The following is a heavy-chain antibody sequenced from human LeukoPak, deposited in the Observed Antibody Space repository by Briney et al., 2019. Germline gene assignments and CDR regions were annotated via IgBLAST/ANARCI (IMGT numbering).Heavy chain of an antibody. D-gene: IGHD6-19*01. CDR2: TYYRSKWYN. CDR3: ARVSSSGWYEWGNFDY. V-gene: IGHV6-1*01. Sequence: SQTLSLTCAISGDSVSNNIAAWTWIRQSPSRGLEWLGRTYYRSKWYNDYAVSVRGRITVNPDTSKNQFSLKLSSVTAADTAVYYCARVSSSGWYEWGNFDYWGQGTLVTVSS. J-gene: IGHJ4*02. CDR1: GDSVSNNIAA.